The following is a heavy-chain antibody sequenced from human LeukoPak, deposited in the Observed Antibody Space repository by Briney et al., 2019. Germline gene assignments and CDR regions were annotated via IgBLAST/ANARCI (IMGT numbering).Heavy chain of an antibody. J-gene: IGHJ4*02. D-gene: IGHD5-24*01. CDR1: GGSMSNHY. CDR2: IYFSGSS. V-gene: IGHV4-59*08. Sequence: SETLSVTCTVSGGSMSNHYWSWIRQPPGKGLEWIGYIYFSGSSNYNPSFKSRVTMSVDTSKNQFSLKLSSVTAADTAVYYCARHVRSGYNFLDYWGQGNLVTVSS. CDR3: ARHVRSGYNFLDY.